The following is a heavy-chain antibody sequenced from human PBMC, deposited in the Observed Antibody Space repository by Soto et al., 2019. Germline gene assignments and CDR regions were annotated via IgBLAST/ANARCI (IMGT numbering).Heavy chain of an antibody. V-gene: IGHV1-69*08. D-gene: IGHD2-15*01. CDR1: GGTFSSYT. J-gene: IGHJ4*02. CDR2: IIPILGKA. Sequence: QVQLVQSGAEVKKPGSSVKVSCKASGGTFSSYTISWVRQAPGQGLEWMGRIIPILGKANYAQKFQGRVPITADKSPSPAYMELSSLRSEDTAVYCCAGDWLGYCSCGSCYSGVVWGQGTLVTVSS. CDR3: AGDWLGYCSCGSCYSGVV.